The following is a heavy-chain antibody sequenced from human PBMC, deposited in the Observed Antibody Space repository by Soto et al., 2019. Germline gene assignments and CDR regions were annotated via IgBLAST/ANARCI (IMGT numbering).Heavy chain of an antibody. J-gene: IGHJ4*02. V-gene: IGHV3-7*01. CDR1: GFTFSSYW. CDR3: ARDLSSGYSGYDPTRAFDY. Sequence: GGSLRLSCAASGFTFSSYWMSWVRQAPGKGLEWVANIKQDGSEKYYVDSVKGRFTISRDNAKNSLYLQMNSLRAEDTAVYYCARDLSSGYSGYDPTRAFDYWGQGTLVTVSS. CDR2: IKQDGSEK. D-gene: IGHD5-12*01.